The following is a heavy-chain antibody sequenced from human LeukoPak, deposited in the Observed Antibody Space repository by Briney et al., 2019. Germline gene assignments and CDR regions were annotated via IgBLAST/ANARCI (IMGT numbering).Heavy chain of an antibody. D-gene: IGHD4-17*01. CDR2: ISGSGGST. Sequence: GVSLRLSCAASGFTFSSYAMSWVRQAPGKGLEWFSAISGSGGSTDYADSVKVRFTIARDNSKNTLYLQMNSLRAEDTAVYYCAKDDYGDYLPWSVSSKWGQGTLVTVSS. CDR3: AKDDYGDYLPWSVSSK. J-gene: IGHJ4*02. CDR1: GFTFSSYA. V-gene: IGHV3-23*01.